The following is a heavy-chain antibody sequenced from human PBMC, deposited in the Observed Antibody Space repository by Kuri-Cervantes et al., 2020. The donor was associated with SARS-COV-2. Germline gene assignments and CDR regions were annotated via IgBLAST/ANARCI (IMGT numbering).Heavy chain of an antibody. CDR3: AKALRAAIPH. V-gene: IGHV3-21*01. D-gene: IGHD2-2*02. Sequence: LSLTCAASGFTFSTYSMTWVRQAPGKGLEWVSSISSSSSQRYYVDSVKGRFTISRDNSKNTLYLQMNSLRAEDTAVYYCAKALRAAIPHWGQGTLVTVSS. CDR1: GFTFSTYS. J-gene: IGHJ4*02. CDR2: ISSSSSQR.